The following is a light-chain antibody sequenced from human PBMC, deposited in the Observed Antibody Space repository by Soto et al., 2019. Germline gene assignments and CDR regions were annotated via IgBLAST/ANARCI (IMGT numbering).Light chain of an antibody. CDR3: CSYAGGSVFAV. V-gene: IGLV2-23*02. J-gene: IGLJ2*01. CDR2: EDS. CDR1: SGDVGFYKL. Sequence: QSALTQPASVSGSPGQSITISCTGTSGDVGFYKLVSWYQQHPGKVPKLMIYEDSKRPSGVSNRFSGSKSGNTASLTISGLQAEDEADYYCCSYAGGSVFAVFGGGTKLTVL.